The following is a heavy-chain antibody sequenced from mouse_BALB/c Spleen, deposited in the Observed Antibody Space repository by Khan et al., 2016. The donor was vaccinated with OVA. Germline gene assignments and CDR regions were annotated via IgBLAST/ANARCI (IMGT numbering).Heavy chain of an antibody. CDR3: ARLEDI. Sequence: QMQLEESGPGLVAPSQSLSITCTVSGFSLTSYGVHWVRQPPGKGLEWLGVIWAGGSTNYNSALMSRMSIIKDNSKSQVFLKMNSLQTYDTAMYYCARLEDIWGQGTMLTVSS. CDR2: IWAGGST. J-gene: IGHJ2*01. D-gene: IGHD1-3*01. V-gene: IGHV2-9*02. CDR1: GFSLTSYG.